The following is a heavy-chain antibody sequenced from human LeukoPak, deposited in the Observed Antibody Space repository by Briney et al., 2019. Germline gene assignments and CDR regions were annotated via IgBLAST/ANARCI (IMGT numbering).Heavy chain of an antibody. Sequence: GGSLRLSCAASGFILSGYWMSWVRQAPGKGLEWVANIKPDGSGEYYVDSVRGRFTISRDNARSSLYLQVDSLRADDTAVYYCARGRYNTGWYPDYFDYWGQGTLVAVSS. CDR1: GFILSGYW. CDR2: IKPDGSGE. CDR3: ARGRYNTGWYPDYFDY. D-gene: IGHD6-19*01. V-gene: IGHV3-7*04. J-gene: IGHJ4*02.